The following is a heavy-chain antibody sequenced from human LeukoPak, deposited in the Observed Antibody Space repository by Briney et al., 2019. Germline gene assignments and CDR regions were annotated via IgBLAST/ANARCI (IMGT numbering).Heavy chain of an antibody. V-gene: IGHV5-51*01. CDR2: IYPGDSDT. J-gene: IGHJ4*02. CDR1: GYRFSTYW. D-gene: IGHD6-19*01. CDR3: ARSSGSGWSFFDY. Sequence: GESLKISCKVSGYRFSTYWIAWVRQMPGKGLEWLGIIYPGDSDTRYSPSLQGQVTISADKSISTAYLQWSSLKASDTAMYYCARSSGSGWSFFDYWGQGTLVTVSS.